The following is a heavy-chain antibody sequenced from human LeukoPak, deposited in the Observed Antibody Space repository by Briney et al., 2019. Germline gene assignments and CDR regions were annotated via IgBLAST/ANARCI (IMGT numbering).Heavy chain of an antibody. D-gene: IGHD3-3*01. Sequence: GGSLRLSCAASGFTFSSYGMHWVRQAPGKGLEWVAVISYDGSNKYYADSVKGRFTISRDNSKNTLYLQMNSLRAEDTAVYYCARARRGLQRITIFGVVITRNYFDYWGQGTLVTVSS. CDR2: ISYDGSNK. CDR1: GFTFSSYG. J-gene: IGHJ4*02. V-gene: IGHV3-30*03. CDR3: ARARRGLQRITIFGVVITRNYFDY.